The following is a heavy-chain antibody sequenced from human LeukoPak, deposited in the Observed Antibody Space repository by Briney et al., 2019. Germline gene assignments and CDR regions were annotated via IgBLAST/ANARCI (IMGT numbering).Heavy chain of an antibody. Sequence: PGGSLRLSCAASEFSFSSYGMHWVRQAPGKGLEWVAVISYDGSNKYYADSVKGRFTISRDNSKNTLYVQMNSLRAEDTAMYYCARPYNSGWYGDLDHWGQGTLVTVSS. CDR2: ISYDGSNK. D-gene: IGHD6-19*01. J-gene: IGHJ4*02. V-gene: IGHV3-30*03. CDR3: ARPYNSGWYGDLDH. CDR1: EFSFSSYG.